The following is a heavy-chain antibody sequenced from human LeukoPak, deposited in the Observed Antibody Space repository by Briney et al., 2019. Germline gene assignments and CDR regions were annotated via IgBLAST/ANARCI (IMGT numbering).Heavy chain of an antibody. CDR2: MNPNSGNT. Sequence: ASVKVSCKASGYTFTSYDINWVRQATGQGLEWMGWMNPNSGNTGYAQKFQGRVTITRNTSISTAYMELSSLRSEDTAVYYCARAPRITMVRGVICWSDPWGQGTLVAVSS. V-gene: IGHV1-8*03. CDR3: ARAPRITMVRGVICWSDP. CDR1: GYTFTSYD. J-gene: IGHJ5*02. D-gene: IGHD3-10*01.